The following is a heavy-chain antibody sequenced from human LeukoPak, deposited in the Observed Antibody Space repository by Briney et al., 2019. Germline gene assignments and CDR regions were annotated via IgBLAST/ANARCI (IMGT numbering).Heavy chain of an antibody. V-gene: IGHV3-33*01. Sequence: GGSLRLSCAASGFTFSSYGMHWVRQAPGKGLEWVAVIWYDGGNKYYADSVKGRFTISRDNSKDTLYLQMNSLRAEDTAVYYCARDRGDYLMGYWGQGTLVTVSS. CDR2: IWYDGGNK. CDR3: ARDRGDYLMGY. CDR1: GFTFSSYG. D-gene: IGHD4-17*01. J-gene: IGHJ4*02.